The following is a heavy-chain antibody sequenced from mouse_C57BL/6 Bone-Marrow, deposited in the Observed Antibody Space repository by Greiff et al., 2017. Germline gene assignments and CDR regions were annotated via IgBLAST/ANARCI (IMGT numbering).Heavy chain of an antibody. J-gene: IGHJ3*01. D-gene: IGHD1-1*01. V-gene: IGHV1-7*01. CDR1: GYTFTSYW. CDR3: ASSPSHYYGSSAWFAY. Sequence: VQLQQSGAELAKPGASVKLSCKASGYTFTSYWMHWVKQRPGQGLEWIGYINPSSGYTKYNQKFKDKATLTADKSSSTAYMQLSSLTYEDSAVYYCASSPSHYYGSSAWFAYWGQGTQVTVSA. CDR2: INPSSGYT.